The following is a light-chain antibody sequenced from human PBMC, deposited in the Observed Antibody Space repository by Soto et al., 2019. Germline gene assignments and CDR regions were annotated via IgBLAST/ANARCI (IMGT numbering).Light chain of an antibody. CDR1: QIIRSSR. CDR3: QQYDTSPWT. Sequence: EIVMTQSPCTLSLSPGERATLSCRAGQIIRSSRLAWYQQKPGQAPRLLIYGDSSGASGIPDRISGSGSGTEFTLIISRLEPEDSAVYYCQQYDTSPWTFGQGTKVEIK. CDR2: GDS. J-gene: IGKJ1*01. V-gene: IGKV3-20*01.